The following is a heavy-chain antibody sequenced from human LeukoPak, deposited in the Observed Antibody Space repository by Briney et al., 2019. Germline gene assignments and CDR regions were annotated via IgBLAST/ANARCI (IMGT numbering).Heavy chain of an antibody. D-gene: IGHD3-16*01. CDR1: GFTFSSYG. CDR2: ISASGSST. CDR3: AKAPRFGARATEYYYYYMDV. Sequence: GGSLRLSCAASGFTFSSYGMSWVRQAPGKGLEWVSAISASGSSTFYADSVKGRFTISRDNSKNTLYLQMNSLRAEDTAVYYCAKAPRFGARATEYYYYYMDVWGKGTTVTVSS. J-gene: IGHJ6*03. V-gene: IGHV3-23*01.